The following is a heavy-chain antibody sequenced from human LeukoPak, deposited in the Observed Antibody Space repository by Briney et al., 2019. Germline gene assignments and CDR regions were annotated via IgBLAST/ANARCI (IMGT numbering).Heavy chain of an antibody. CDR1: GFTVSSNY. CDR3: ARVADARRGYYYGMDV. V-gene: IGHV3-53*01. D-gene: IGHD2-2*01. Sequence: GGSLKLSCAASGFTVSSNYMSWVRQAPGQGLEWVSGIYSGGSTYYADSVKGGFTISRDNSKNTLYLQMNSLRAEDTAVYYCARVADARRGYYYGMDVWGQGTTVTVSS. CDR2: IYSGGST. J-gene: IGHJ6*02.